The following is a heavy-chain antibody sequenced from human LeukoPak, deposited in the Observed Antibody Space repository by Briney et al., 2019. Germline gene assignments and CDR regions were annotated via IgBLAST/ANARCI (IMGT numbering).Heavy chain of an antibody. J-gene: IGHJ4*02. Sequence: PGGSLRLSCAASGFTVSSNYMSWVRQAPGKGLEWVANIKQDGSEKYYVDSVKGRFTISRDNAKNSLYLQMNSLRAEDTAVYYCAKYSGYNYDYWGQGTLVTVSS. D-gene: IGHD5-12*01. CDR3: AKYSGYNYDY. V-gene: IGHV3-7*01. CDR2: IKQDGSEK. CDR1: GFTVSSNY.